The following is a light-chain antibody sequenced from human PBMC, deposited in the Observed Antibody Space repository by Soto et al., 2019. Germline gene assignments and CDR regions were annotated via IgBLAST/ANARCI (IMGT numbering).Light chain of an antibody. CDR3: QLRSNWPPTWT. CDR1: QSISNY. J-gene: IGKJ1*01. Sequence: EIVLTQSPATLSLSPGERATLSCRASQSISNYLAWYQHKPGQAPRLLIYGASTRATGIPARFSGSGSGTDFTLTISSLEPEDFAVYFCQLRSNWPPTWTFGQGTQVEVK. CDR2: GAS. V-gene: IGKV3-11*01.